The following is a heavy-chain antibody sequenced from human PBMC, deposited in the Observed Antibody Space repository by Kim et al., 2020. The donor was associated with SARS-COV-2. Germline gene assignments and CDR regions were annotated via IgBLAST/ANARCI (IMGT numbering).Heavy chain of an antibody. D-gene: IGHD3-9*01. Sequence: SETLSLTCTVSGGSISSSSYYWGWIRQPPGKGLEWIGSIYYSGSTYYNPSLKSRVTISVDTSKNQFSLKLSSVTAADTAVYYCARHSDYDILTGYRGYYFDYWGQGTLVTVSS. CDR1: GGSISSSSYY. V-gene: IGHV4-39*01. CDR2: IYYSGST. CDR3: ARHSDYDILTGYRGYYFDY. J-gene: IGHJ4*02.